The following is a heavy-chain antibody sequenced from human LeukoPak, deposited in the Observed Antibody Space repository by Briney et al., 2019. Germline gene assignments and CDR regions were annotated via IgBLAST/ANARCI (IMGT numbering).Heavy chain of an antibody. CDR1: GASISGSDYS. CDR3: ARNVVSLNSNGFYYFDY. CDR2: IDGSGST. V-gene: IGHV4-39*01. D-gene: IGHD6-19*01. J-gene: IGHJ4*02. Sequence: SETLSLTCSVSGASISGSDYSWAWIRQPPGKGLEWIGTIDGSGSTYYNPSLKSRLTMSVDTSKNQFSLNLNSVNAADTALYYCARNVVSLNSNGFYYFDYWGQGSLLIVSS.